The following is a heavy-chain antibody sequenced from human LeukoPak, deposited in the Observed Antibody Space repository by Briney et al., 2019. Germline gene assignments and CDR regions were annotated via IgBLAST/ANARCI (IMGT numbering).Heavy chain of an antibody. J-gene: IGHJ4*02. CDR1: GFTVSSNY. D-gene: IGHD3-10*02. Sequence: GGSLRLSCAASGFTVSSNYMSWVRQAPGKGLEWVSVIYSGGSTYYADSVKGRFTISRDNAKNSLYLQMNSLRAEDTAVYYCARGYLRGVQNVGYWGQGTLVTVSS. CDR3: ARGYLRGVQNVGY. V-gene: IGHV3-53*01. CDR2: IYSGGST.